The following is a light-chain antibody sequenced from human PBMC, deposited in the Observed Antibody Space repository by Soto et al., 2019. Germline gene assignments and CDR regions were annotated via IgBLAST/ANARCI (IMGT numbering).Light chain of an antibody. V-gene: IGLV2-14*03. CDR2: DVS. J-gene: IGLJ2*01. CDR3: SSYPRTPHVV. Sequence: QSALTQPASVSGSPGQSITISCTGTSYDVGSSNYVSWYQHRPGEAPKLMIYDVSNRPSGVSDRFAGSKSGNTASLNISGLQAEDESAYYCSSYPRTPHVVFGGGTKLTVL. CDR1: SYDVGSSNY.